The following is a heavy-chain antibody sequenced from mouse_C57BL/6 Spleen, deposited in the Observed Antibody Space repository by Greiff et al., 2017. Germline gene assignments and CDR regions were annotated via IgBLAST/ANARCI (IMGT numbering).Heavy chain of an antibody. D-gene: IGHD1-1*01. V-gene: IGHV5-9-1*02. J-gene: IGHJ3*01. CDR1: GFTFSSYA. CDR3: TRDSDYYGSSYTFAY. Sequence: EVKLMESGEGLVKPGGSLKLSCAASGFTFSSYAMSWVRQTPEKRLEWVAYISSGGDYIYYADTVKGRFTISRDNARNTLYLQMSSLKSEDTAMYYCTRDSDYYGSSYTFAYWGQGTLVTVSA. CDR2: ISSGGDYI.